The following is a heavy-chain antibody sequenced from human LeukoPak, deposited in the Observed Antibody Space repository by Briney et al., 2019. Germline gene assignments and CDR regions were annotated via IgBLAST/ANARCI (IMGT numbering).Heavy chain of an antibody. CDR1: GYIFTSYY. D-gene: IGHD3-22*01. J-gene: IGHJ4*02. CDR2: INPSVGST. Sequence: ASVKVSCKASGYIFTSYYMQWVRQAPGQGLEWMGIINPSVGSTTYAQKFQGRITVTRDMSTSTVYMELSSLRSEDTAVYYCARSNWNYYDSFDFWGQGALVTVSS. V-gene: IGHV1-46*01. CDR3: ARSNWNYYDSFDF.